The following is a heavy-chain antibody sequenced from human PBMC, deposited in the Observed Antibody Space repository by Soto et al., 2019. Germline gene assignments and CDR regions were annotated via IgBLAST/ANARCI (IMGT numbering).Heavy chain of an antibody. CDR1: GGSISSSNW. Sequence: SETLSLTCAVSGGSISSSNWWSWVRQPPGKGLEWIGEIYHSGSTNYNPSLKSRVTISVDKSKNPFSLKLSSVTAADTAVYYCASVRSWGWIGGDYYGMDVWGQGTTVTVSS. CDR3: ASVRSWGWIGGDYYGMDV. CDR2: IYHSGST. V-gene: IGHV4-4*02. J-gene: IGHJ6*02. D-gene: IGHD6-13*01.